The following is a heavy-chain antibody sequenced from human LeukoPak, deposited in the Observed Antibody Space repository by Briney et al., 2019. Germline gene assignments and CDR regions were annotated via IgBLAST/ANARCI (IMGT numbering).Heavy chain of an antibody. CDR2: INSDGSST. D-gene: IGHD2-2*01. CDR3: AKVSGTTYFDFDY. J-gene: IGHJ4*02. Sequence: GGSLRLSCAASGFTFSSYWMYWVRQAPGKGLVWVSRINSDGSSTSYADSVKGRFTISRDNAKNTLYLQMNSLRAEDTAVYYCAKVSGTTYFDFDYWGQGTLVTVSS. CDR1: GFTFSSYW. V-gene: IGHV3-74*01.